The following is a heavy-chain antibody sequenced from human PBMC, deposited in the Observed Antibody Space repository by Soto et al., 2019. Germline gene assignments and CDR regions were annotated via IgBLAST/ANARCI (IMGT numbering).Heavy chain of an antibody. CDR1: GYTFTSYG. V-gene: IGHV1-18*04. Sequence: QVQLVQSGAEVKKPGASVKVSCKASGYTFTSYGISWVRQAPGQGLEGMGWISAYNGNTNYAQKLQGRVTMTTDTSTSTAYMELRSLRPDDTAVYYCARIIVSRRIAVDGTGWFDPWGQGTLVTVS. CDR2: ISAYNGNT. CDR3: ARIIVSRRIAVDGTGWFDP. D-gene: IGHD6-19*01. J-gene: IGHJ5*02.